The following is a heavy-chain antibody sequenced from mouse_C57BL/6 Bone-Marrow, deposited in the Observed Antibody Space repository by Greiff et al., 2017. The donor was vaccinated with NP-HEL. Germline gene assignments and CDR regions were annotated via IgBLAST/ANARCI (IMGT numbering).Heavy chain of an antibody. CDR2: INPNNGGT. CDR1: GYTFTDYN. J-gene: IGHJ4*01. D-gene: IGHD1-1*01. V-gene: IGHV1-18*01. Sequence: VQLKQSGPELVKPGASVKIPCKASGYTFTDYNMDWVKQSHGKSLEWIGDINPNNGGTIYNQKFKGKATLTVDKSSSTAYMELRSLTSEDTAVYYCARGSYYYGSSPYYYAMDYWGQGTSVTVSS. CDR3: ARGSYYYGSSPYYYAMDY.